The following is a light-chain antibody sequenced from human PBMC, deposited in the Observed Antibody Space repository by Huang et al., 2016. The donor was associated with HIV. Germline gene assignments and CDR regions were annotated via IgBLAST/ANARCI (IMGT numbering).Light chain of an antibody. CDR1: QVISSA. CDR2: TAS. Sequence: DIQMSPSPSSLSASVGDSVTITCLASQVISSALAWYEQKPGKAPKLLVYTASRVESGVPSRFSGSGSGPDYTLTISSLQPEDFATYYCQQYYITPRTFGGGTKVEIK. J-gene: IGKJ4*01. CDR3: QQYYITPRT. V-gene: IGKV1-NL1*01.